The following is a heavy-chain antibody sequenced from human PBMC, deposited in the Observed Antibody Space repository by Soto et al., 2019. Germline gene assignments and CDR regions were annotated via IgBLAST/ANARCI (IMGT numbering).Heavy chain of an antibody. CDR2: ISYDGRNK. CDR1: GFTFSSYG. Sequence: GGSLRLSCAASGFTFSSYGMHWVRQAPGKGLEWVAVISYDGRNKYYADAVKGRFTISRDNSKNTLYLQMSSLRAEDTAVYYCVKDGSSGWPYFYDMDVWGQGATVTVSS. CDR3: VKDGSSGWPYFYDMDV. V-gene: IGHV3-30*18. D-gene: IGHD6-19*01. J-gene: IGHJ6*02.